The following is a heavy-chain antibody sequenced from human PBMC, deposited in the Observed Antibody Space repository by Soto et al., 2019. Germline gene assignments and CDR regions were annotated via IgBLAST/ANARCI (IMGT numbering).Heavy chain of an antibody. CDR1: GYTFTSYD. D-gene: IGHD3-16*02. V-gene: IGHV1-8*01. J-gene: IGHJ1*01. Sequence: ASVKVSCKASGYTFTSYDINWVRQATGQGLEWMGWMNPNSGNTGYAQKFQGRVTMTRNTSISTAYMELSSLRSEDTAVYYCARVYYDYIWGSYRTEYFQHWGHGTLVTVSS. CDR2: MNPNSGNT. CDR3: ARVYYDYIWGSYRTEYFQH.